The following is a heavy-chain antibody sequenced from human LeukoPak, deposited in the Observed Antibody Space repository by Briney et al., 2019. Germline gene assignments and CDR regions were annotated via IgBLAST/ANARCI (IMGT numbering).Heavy chain of an antibody. CDR2: INHSGST. V-gene: IGHV4-34*01. CDR1: GGSFSGYY. J-gene: IGHJ5*02. CDR3: ARGWVVPAATNWFDP. D-gene: IGHD2-2*01. Sequence: SETLSLTCAVYGGSFSGYYWSWIRQPPGKGLEWIGEINHSGSTNYNPSLKSRVTISVDTSKNQFSLKLSSVTAADTAVYYCARGWVVPAATNWFDPWGQGTLVTVPS.